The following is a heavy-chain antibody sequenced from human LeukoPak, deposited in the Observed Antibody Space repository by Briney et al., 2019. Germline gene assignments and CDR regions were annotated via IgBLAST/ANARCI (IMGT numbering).Heavy chain of an antibody. Sequence: PPGSLRLSCAASGFTFSNAWMSWVRQAPGKGQKRVGRIKSKTDGGTTDYAAPVKGRFTISRDDSKNTLYLQMNSLKTEDTAVYYCTTVLEPLDYFDYWGQGTLVTVSS. V-gene: IGHV3-15*01. CDR2: IKSKTDGGTT. CDR1: GFTFSNAW. CDR3: TTVLEPLDYFDY. D-gene: IGHD1-1*01. J-gene: IGHJ4*02.